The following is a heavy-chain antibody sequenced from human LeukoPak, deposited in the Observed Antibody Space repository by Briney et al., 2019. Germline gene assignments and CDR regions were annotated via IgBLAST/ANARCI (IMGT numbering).Heavy chain of an antibody. D-gene: IGHD1-26*01. V-gene: IGHV4-59*01. CDR3: ARERSGSYPPYYFDY. CDR1: GFTFSTYA. Sequence: GSLRLSCAASGFTFSTYAMSWVRQAPGKGLEWIGYIYYSGGTNYNPSLKSRVTISVDTSKNQFSLKLSSVTAADTAVYYCARERSGSYPPYYFDYWGQGALVTVSS. CDR2: IYYSGGT. J-gene: IGHJ4*02.